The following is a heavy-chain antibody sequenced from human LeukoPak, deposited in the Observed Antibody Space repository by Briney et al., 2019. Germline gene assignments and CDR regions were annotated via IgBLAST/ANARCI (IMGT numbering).Heavy chain of an antibody. J-gene: IGHJ6*03. CDR1: GYTFTSYD. D-gene: IGHD3-10*01. V-gene: IGHV1-8*03. CDR2: MNPNSGNT. CDR3: ARAPNYYGSGSYYNWGYYYYYYMDV. Sequence: ASVKVSCKASGYTFTSYDINWVRQATGQGLEWMGWMNPNSGNTGHAQKFQGRVTITRNTSISTAYMELSSLRSEDTAVYYCARAPNYYGSGSYYNWGYYYYYYMDVWGKGTTVTVSS.